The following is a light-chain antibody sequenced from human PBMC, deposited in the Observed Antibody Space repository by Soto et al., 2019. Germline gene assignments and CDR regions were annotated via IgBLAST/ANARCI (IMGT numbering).Light chain of an antibody. CDR1: QGINNY. V-gene: IGKV1-16*02. CDR3: QQDNSYPLT. Sequence: DMQMTQSPSSLSASVGDRVTITCRASQGINNYVAWFHQKPGKAPKSLIYVASSLQSVAPSKLSGSGSGTDFTLTISSLQPEDSATYYCQQDNSYPLTFGGGTSVEI. J-gene: IGKJ4*02. CDR2: VAS.